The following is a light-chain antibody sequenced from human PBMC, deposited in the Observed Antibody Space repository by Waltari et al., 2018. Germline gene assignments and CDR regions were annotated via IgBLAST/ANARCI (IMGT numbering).Light chain of an antibody. V-gene: IGKV1-5*03. Sequence: DIQMTQSPSPLSASVGDRVTITCRASQGLGSWLAWFQQKPGKAPDLLIYKASNLESGVPSRFSGSGYGREFTLTITSLQAENSATYYCQQYNSYPWTFGQGTKLEIK. CDR1: QGLGSW. J-gene: IGKJ2*02. CDR2: KAS. CDR3: QQYNSYPWT.